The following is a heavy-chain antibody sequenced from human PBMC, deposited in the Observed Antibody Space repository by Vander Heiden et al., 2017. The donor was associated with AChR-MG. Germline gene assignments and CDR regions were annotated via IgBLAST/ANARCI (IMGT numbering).Heavy chain of an antibody. J-gene: IGHJ4*02. CDR2: IYYSGST. Sequence: QLQLQESGPGLVKPSETLSLTCTVPGGSMSSSRYHWGWIRQPPGKGLEWIGSIYYSGSTYYNPSLKSRVTISVDMSKNQFSLKLSSVTAADTAVYYCARHGDSGYDLGYWGQGTLVTVSS. D-gene: IGHD5-12*01. CDR1: GGSMSSSRYH. V-gene: IGHV4-39*01. CDR3: ARHGDSGYDLGY.